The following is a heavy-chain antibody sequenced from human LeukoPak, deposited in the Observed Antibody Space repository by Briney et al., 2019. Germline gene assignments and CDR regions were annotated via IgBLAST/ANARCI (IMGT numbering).Heavy chain of an antibody. CDR2: ISWNSGSI. D-gene: IGHD3-22*01. J-gene: IGHJ4*02. CDR1: GFTFDDYA. Sequence: PGGSLRLSCAASGFTFDDYAMHWVRQAPGKGLEWVSGISWNSGSIGYADSVKGRFTISRDNAKNSLYLQMNSLSAEDTALYYCAKDMRYDSSGFLGYWGQGTLVTVSS. V-gene: IGHV3-9*01. CDR3: AKDMRYDSSGFLGY.